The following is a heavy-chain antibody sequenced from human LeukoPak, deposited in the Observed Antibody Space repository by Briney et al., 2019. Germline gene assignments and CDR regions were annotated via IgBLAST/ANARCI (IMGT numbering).Heavy chain of an antibody. Sequence: GASVKVSCKASGYTFTSYGISWGRQAPGHGLEWMGWISAYNGNTNYAQKLQGRVTMTTDTSTSTAYMELRSLRSDDTAVYYCARSITMVRGVPTPPGYWGQGTLVTVSS. CDR3: ARSITMVRGVPTPPGY. J-gene: IGHJ4*02. D-gene: IGHD3-10*01. CDR1: GYTFTSYG. V-gene: IGHV1-18*01. CDR2: ISAYNGNT.